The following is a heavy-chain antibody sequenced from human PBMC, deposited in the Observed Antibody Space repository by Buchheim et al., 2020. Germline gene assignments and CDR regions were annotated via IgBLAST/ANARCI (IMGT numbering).Heavy chain of an antibody. J-gene: IGHJ5*02. V-gene: IGHV3-33*01. D-gene: IGHD5-12*01. CDR1: GFTFSSYG. CDR3: ARALSGYETWFDP. Sequence: QVQLVESGGGVVQPGRSLRLSCAASGFTFSSYGMHWVRQAPGKGLEWVAVIWYDGNKKYYADSVKGRFTISRDNSKKTLYLQMNSLRAEDTAVYYCARALSGYETWFDPWGQGTL. CDR2: IWYDGNKK.